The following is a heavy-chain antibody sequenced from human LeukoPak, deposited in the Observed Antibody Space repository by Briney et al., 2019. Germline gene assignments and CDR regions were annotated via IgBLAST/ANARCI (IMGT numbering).Heavy chain of an antibody. J-gene: IGHJ4*02. D-gene: IGHD3-16*01. V-gene: IGHV5-51*01. CDR1: GYRFTNYW. CDR3: ASQGEYSYASEY. CDR2: IYPDDSDT. Sequence: GESLKISCKGCGYRFTNYWIGWVRQMPGKGLEWMGIIYPDDSDTRYSPSFQGQVSISADKSISTAYLQWSSLKASDTAMYYCASQGEYSYASEYWGQGTLVTVSS.